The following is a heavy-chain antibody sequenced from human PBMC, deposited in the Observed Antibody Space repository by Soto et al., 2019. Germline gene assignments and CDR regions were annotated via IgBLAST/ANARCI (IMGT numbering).Heavy chain of an antibody. D-gene: IGHD6-13*01. CDR1: GFTFSSYD. CDR2: IGTAGDT. J-gene: IGHJ6*03. Sequence: GGSLRLSCAASGFTFSSYDMHWVRQATGKGLEWVSAIGTAGDTYYPGSVKGRFTISRENAKNSLYLQMNSLRAGDTAVYYCARSYSSSWPYYYYMDVWGKGTTVTVSS. V-gene: IGHV3-13*01. CDR3: ARSYSSSWPYYYYMDV.